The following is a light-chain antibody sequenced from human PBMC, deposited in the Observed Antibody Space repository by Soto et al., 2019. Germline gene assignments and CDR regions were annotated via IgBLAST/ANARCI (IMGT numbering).Light chain of an antibody. CDR3: QQSNTYSWT. V-gene: IGKV1-5*03. Sequence: EIDRTQKHCTIAASVKIIVLGIVLASQSISNWLAWYQQKPGKAPKLLIYLASSLESGVPSRFSVSGSGTAFTLTLRSLQPHDSATSNCQQSNTYSWTFGQGTQLDIK. CDR1: QSISNW. J-gene: IGKJ1*01. CDR2: LAS.